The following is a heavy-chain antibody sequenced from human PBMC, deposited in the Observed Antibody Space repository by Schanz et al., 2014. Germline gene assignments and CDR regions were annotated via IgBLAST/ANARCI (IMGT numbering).Heavy chain of an antibody. CDR1: GFTFSNYS. CDR2: ISSTSSYI. V-gene: IGHV3-21*01. CDR3: ARDAVTSVLTPGFYY. Sequence: EVQLVESGGGLVKPGGSLRLSCAASGFTFSNYSMNWVRQAPGKGLEWVSSISSTSSYIFYADSVKGRFTISRDNAKKSLYLRMNSLRAEDTAVYYCARDAVTSVLTPGFYYWGQGTLVAVSS. J-gene: IGHJ4*02. D-gene: IGHD4-17*01.